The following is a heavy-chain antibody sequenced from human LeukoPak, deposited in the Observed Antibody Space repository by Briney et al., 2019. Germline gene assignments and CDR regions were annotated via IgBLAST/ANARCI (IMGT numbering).Heavy chain of an antibody. CDR1: GFTFSSYS. J-gene: IGHJ6*03. V-gene: IGHV3-21*01. CDR3: ARKHCSGGSCYSAYYYYMDV. D-gene: IGHD2-15*01. Sequence: GGSLRLSCAASGFTFSSYSRNWVRQAPGKGLEWVSSISSSSSYIYYADSVKGRFTISRDNAKNSLYLQMNSLRAEDTAVYYCARKHCSGGSCYSAYYYYMDVWGKGTTVTVSS. CDR2: ISSSSSYI.